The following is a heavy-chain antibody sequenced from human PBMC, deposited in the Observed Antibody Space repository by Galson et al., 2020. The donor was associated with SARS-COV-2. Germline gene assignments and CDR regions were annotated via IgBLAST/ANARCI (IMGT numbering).Heavy chain of an antibody. CDR2: IYYSGST. CDR3: ARDGYCSSPSCHTFAY. Sequence: SETLSPTCTVSGGSISSSSYYWGWIRKPPGKGLEWIGSIYYSGSTYYNPSLKSRVTISVDTSKNKFSLKLSSVTAADTAVYYCARDGYCSSPSCHTFAYWCQGTLVTVSS. CDR1: GGSISSSSYY. J-gene: IGHJ4*02. V-gene: IGHV4-39*07. D-gene: IGHD2-2*02.